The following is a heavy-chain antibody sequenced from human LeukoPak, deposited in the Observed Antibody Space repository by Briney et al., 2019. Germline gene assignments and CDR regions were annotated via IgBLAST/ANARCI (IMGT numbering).Heavy chain of an antibody. CDR2: ISSSSSYI. V-gene: IGHV3-21*01. D-gene: IGHD3-9*01. Sequence: GGSLRLSCAASGFGIGASFINWVHQAPGKGLEWVSSISSSSSYIYYADSVKGRFTISRDNAKNSLYLQMNSLRAEDTAVYYCARDFNPPKPLRYFDWSPANDAFDIWGQGTMVTVSS. J-gene: IGHJ3*02. CDR3: ARDFNPPKPLRYFDWSPANDAFDI. CDR1: GFGIGASF.